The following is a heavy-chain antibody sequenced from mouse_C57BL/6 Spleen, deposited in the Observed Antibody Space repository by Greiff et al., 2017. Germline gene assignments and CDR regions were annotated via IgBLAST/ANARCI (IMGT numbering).Heavy chain of an antibody. D-gene: IGHD2-4*01. V-gene: IGHV1-72*01. J-gene: IGHJ3*01. CDR1: GYTFTSYW. CDR3: ARTRYYYYDTWFAY. CDR2: LGPNSGGT. Sequence: QVHVKQSGAELVKPGASVKLSCKASGYTFTSYWLHWVKQRPGRGLEWIGRLGPNSGGTKYNEKFKSKATLTADKPSSTAYMPLSSLTSEYSAVYSCARTRYYYYDTWFAYWGQGTLVTVSA.